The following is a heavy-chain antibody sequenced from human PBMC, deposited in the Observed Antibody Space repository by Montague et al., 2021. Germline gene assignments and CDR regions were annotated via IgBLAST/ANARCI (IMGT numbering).Heavy chain of an antibody. Sequence: SETLSLTCTVSGGSVSTGNYYWTWIRQPPGKELEWIGNIYYTGSSKYNPSLESRVTISISTSKKQFTLKLSSVTAADTAVYYCARGRWLVPYYLDSLGQGTLVTVSS. J-gene: IGHJ4*02. CDR1: GGSVSTGNYY. CDR3: ARGRWLVPYYLDS. CDR2: IYYTGSS. D-gene: IGHD6-19*01. V-gene: IGHV4-61*01.